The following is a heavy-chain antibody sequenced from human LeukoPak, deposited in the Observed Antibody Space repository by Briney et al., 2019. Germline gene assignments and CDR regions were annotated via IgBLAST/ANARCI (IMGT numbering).Heavy chain of an antibody. CDR1: GFTLSSYA. CDR3: ARDELGSRIVGAFGY. CDR2: ISYDGSNK. V-gene: IGHV3-30-3*01. Sequence: GGSLRLSCAASGFTLSSYAMHWVRQAPGKGLEWVAVISYDGSNKYYADSVKGRFTISRDNSKNTLYLQMNSLRAEDTAVYYCARDELGSRIVGAFGYWGQGTLVTVSS. D-gene: IGHD1-26*01. J-gene: IGHJ4*02.